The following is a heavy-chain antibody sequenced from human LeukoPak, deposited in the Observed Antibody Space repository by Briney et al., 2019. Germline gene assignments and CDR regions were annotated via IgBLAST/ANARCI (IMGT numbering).Heavy chain of an antibody. CDR2: IYYSGST. CDR1: GGSISSGGYY. V-gene: IGHV4-31*03. J-gene: IGHJ3*01. Sequence: SETLSLTCTVSGGSISSGGYYWSWIRQHPGKGLEWIGYIYYSGSTSYNPSLQSRVTISVDTSKNRFSLKLSSVTAADTAVYYCARESTSYYPDAFDFWGQGTMVTVSS. CDR3: ARESTSYYPDAFDF. D-gene: IGHD3-22*01.